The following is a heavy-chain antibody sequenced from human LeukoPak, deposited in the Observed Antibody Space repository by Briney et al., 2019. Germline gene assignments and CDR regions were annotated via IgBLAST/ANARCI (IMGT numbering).Heavy chain of an antibody. J-gene: IGHJ6*03. V-gene: IGHV3-23*01. D-gene: IGHD5-24*01. CDR2: ISGSGGHT. Sequence: GGSLRLSCAASGLSFTSHAMSWVRQAPGKGLEWVSLISGSGGHTYYGDSGKGRFSICRDKSKSTLYLQMNSLRAAETAVNYCAKGGVATMRDGYNYYYYYMEGGGRGTTVTVS. CDR1: GLSFTSHA. CDR3: AKGGVATMRDGYNYYYYYMEG.